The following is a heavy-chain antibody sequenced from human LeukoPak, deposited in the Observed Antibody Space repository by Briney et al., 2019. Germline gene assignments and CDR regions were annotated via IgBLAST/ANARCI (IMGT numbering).Heavy chain of an antibody. Sequence: SVKVSCKAFGYTFTGYYMHWVRQAPGQGLEWMGWINPNSGGTNYAQKFQGRVTMTRDTSISTAYMELSRLRSDDTAVYYCARDRYYYDSSGYPHTYFDYWGQGTLVTVSS. CDR3: ARDRYYYDSSGYPHTYFDY. V-gene: IGHV1-2*02. J-gene: IGHJ4*02. CDR1: GYTFTGYY. CDR2: INPNSGGT. D-gene: IGHD3-22*01.